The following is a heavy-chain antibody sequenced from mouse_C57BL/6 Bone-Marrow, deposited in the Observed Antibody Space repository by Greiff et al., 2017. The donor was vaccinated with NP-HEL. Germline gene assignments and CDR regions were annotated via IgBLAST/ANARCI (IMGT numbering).Heavy chain of an antibody. CDR1: GFTFSNYW. CDR2: IRLKSDNSAS. J-gene: IGHJ2*01. D-gene: IGHD2-2*01. Sequence: EVQLEESGGGLVQPGGSMKLSCVASGFTFSNYWMNWVRQSPEQGLEWVAQIRLKSDNSASHYAYSVKGRFTISRDDSKSGVYLQMNNLWAEDTGNYYCTAGVTTVDYWGQGTTLTVSA. CDR3: TAGVTTVDY. V-gene: IGHV6-3*01.